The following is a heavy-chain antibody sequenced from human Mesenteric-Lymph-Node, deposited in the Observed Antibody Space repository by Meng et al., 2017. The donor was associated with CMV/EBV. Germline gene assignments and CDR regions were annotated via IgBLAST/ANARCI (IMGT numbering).Heavy chain of an antibody. J-gene: IGHJ5*01. D-gene: IGHD3-16*01. Sequence: ASVKVSCKASGYTFTDYFVHWVRQAPGQGLGWMAWINPKSGATNFVQKFDGRVMLTRDTSVNTAYMELTTLTSDDTAVYYCARGHVTGYVDPWGQGTLVTVSS. CDR3: ARGHVTGYVDP. V-gene: IGHV1-2*02. CDR2: INPKSGAT. CDR1: GYTFTDYF.